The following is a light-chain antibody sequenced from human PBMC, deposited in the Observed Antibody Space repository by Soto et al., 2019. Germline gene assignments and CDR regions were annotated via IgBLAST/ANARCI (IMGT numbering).Light chain of an antibody. V-gene: IGKV3-15*01. CDR1: QRISSN. Sequence: IVMTQSPATLSVSPGERATLSCRASQRISSNLAWYQQKPGQAPRLLIYGASTRATGIPASFSGSGSGTEFTLTISSLQSEDFAVYYCQQYNSWPRTFGQGTKVEFK. CDR2: GAS. J-gene: IGKJ1*01. CDR3: QQYNSWPRT.